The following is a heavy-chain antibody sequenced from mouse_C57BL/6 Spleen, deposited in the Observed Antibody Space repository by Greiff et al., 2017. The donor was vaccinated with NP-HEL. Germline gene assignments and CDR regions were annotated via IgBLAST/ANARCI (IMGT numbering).Heavy chain of an antibody. CDR2: ISSGGSYT. J-gene: IGHJ3*01. CDR3: ARREDAEGWFAY. Sequence: EVKLVESGGDLVKPGGSLKLSCAASGFTFSSYGMSWVRQTPDKRLEWVATISSGGSYTYYPDSVKGRFTISRDNAKNTLYLQMSSLKSEDTAMYYCARREDAEGWFAYWGQGTLVTVSA. V-gene: IGHV5-6*02. CDR1: GFTFSSYG.